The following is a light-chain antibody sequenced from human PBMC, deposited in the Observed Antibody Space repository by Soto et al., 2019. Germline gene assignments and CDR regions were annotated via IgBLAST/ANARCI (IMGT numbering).Light chain of an antibody. J-gene: IGKJ2*02. CDR2: KAS. CDR1: QSISSW. CDR3: QHYNNARCT. V-gene: IGKV1-5*03. Sequence: DIQMTQSPSTLSASVGDRVTITCRASQSISSWLAWYQQKPGKAPKLLIYKASSLESGVPSRFSGGGSGTEFTLTISSLQADDFATYYCQHYNNARCTFGQGTKLEIK.